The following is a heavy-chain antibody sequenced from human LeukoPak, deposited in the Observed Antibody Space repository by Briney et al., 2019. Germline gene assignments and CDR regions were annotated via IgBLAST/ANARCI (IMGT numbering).Heavy chain of an antibody. Sequence: SETLSLTCIVSDGPISYNYWSWIRQSAGKGLELIGRIYYTGSPNYNPSLRSRVTMSVDTSKNQFSLMLSSVTAADTAVYYCARGLSGDSYGFEYWGQGTLVTVSS. CDR1: DGPISYNY. J-gene: IGHJ4*02. CDR3: ARGLSGDSYGFEY. D-gene: IGHD5-18*01. V-gene: IGHV4-4*07. CDR2: IYYTGSP.